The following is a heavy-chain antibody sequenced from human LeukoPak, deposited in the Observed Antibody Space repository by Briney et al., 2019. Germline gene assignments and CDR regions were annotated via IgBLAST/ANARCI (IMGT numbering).Heavy chain of an antibody. J-gene: IGHJ3*02. D-gene: IGHD5-18*01. CDR2: IYSGGST. CDR1: GFSVSSNY. Sequence: GGSLRLSCAASGFSVSSNYMSWVRQGPGKGLECVSVIYSGGSTYYADSVKGRFTISRDNSKNTLYLQMNTLRAEDTAVYYCARDLGYNYGYVGAFDIWGQGTLVTVSS. V-gene: IGHV3-66*01. CDR3: ARDLGYNYGYVGAFDI.